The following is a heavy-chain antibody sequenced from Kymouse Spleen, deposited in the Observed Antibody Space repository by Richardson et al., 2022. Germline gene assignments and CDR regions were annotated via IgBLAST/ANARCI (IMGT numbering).Heavy chain of an antibody. CDR1: GFTFSSYG. V-gene: IGHV3-30*18. Sequence: QVQLVESGGGVVQPGRSLRLSCAASGFTFSSYGMHWVRQAPGKGLEWVAVISYDGSNKYYADSVKGRFTISRDNSKNTLYLQMNSLRAEDTAVYYCAKDRVLRYFDLTDYYGMDVWGQGTTVTVSS. J-gene: IGHJ6*02. D-gene: IGHD3-9*01. CDR3: AKDRVLRYFDLTDYYGMDV. CDR2: ISYDGSNK.